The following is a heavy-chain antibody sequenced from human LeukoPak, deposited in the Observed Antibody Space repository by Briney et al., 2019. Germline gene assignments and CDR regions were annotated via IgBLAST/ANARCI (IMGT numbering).Heavy chain of an antibody. V-gene: IGHV3-30*03. Sequence: GRSLRLSCAASGFTFSNYGMHWVRQTPGKGLEWVAVISYDGSNKYYVDSVKGRFTISRDNSKNTLNLQMNSLRAEDTAVYYCARDKKSGESSEIDYWGQGTLVTVSS. CDR1: GFTFSNYG. CDR3: ARDKKSGESSEIDY. CDR2: ISYDGSNK. J-gene: IGHJ4*02. D-gene: IGHD3-10*01.